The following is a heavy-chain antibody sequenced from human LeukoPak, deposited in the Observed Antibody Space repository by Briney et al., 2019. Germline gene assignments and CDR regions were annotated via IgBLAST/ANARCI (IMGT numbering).Heavy chain of an antibody. CDR2: IRYDGGNE. Sequence: PGGSLRLSCAASAFTFSSYGMHWVRQAPGKGLEWVAFIRYDGGNEYYADSVKDRFTISRDNSKNTLFLQMNSLRAEDTAVYYCAKDPHPYYDILTGYYDYWGQGTLVTVSS. V-gene: IGHV3-30*02. D-gene: IGHD3-9*01. CDR3: AKDPHPYYDILTGYYDY. CDR1: AFTFSSYG. J-gene: IGHJ4*02.